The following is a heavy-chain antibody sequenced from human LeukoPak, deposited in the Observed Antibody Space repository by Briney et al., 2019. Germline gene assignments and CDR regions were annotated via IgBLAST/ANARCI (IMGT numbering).Heavy chain of an antibody. CDR3: AKPDSSGYYSY. V-gene: IGHV3-21*04. CDR1: GFTFSRYS. D-gene: IGHD3-22*01. CDR2: ISSSSSYI. Sequence: GGSLRLSCAASGFTFSRYSLYWVRPAPGGRVEWVSSISSSSSYIYYADSVKGRFTISRDNSKNTLYLQMNSLRAEDTAVYYCAKPDSSGYYSYWGQGTLVTVSS. J-gene: IGHJ4*02.